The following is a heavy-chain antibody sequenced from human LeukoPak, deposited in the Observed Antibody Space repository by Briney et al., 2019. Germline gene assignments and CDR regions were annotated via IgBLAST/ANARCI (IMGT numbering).Heavy chain of an antibody. Sequence: ASVKVSCKASGYSFTSNYIHWVRQAPGQGLEWMGMIYPRDGSTSYAQKFQGRVTVTRDTSTTTVHMELSGLRSEDTAVYYCARDQEGFDYWGQGTLVTVSS. CDR1: GYSFTSNY. CDR3: ARDQEGFDY. CDR2: IYPRDGST. J-gene: IGHJ4*02. V-gene: IGHV1-46*01.